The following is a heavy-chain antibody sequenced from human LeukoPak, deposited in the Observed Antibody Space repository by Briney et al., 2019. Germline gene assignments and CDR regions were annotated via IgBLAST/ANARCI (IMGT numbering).Heavy chain of an antibody. CDR2: IWYDGSNK. V-gene: IGHV3-33*01. D-gene: IGHD6-13*01. CDR1: GFTFSSYG. CDR3: ARVRFYASTWYVKSNPGGFDN. Sequence: QSGGSLRLSCAASGFTFSSYGMHWVRQAPGKGLEWVAVIWYDGSNKYYADSVKGRFTISRDNSKNTLYLQMNSLRAEDTAVYYGARVRFYASTWYVKSNPGGFDNGGKGTLVTVSS. J-gene: IGHJ4*02.